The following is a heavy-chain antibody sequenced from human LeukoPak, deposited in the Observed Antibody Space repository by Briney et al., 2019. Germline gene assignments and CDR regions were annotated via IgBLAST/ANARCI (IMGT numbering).Heavy chain of an antibody. CDR3: ARGELERIGYSYGHGYYMDV. D-gene: IGHD5-18*01. CDR1: GGSISSSGYY. V-gene: IGHV4-39*01. J-gene: IGHJ6*03. Sequence: SETLSLTCTVSGGSISSSGYYWGWIRQPPGKGLEYIGNIYYGGNTYYNPSLKSRVTISVDTSKNQFSLQLNSVTPEDTAVYYCARGELERIGYSYGHGYYMDVWGKGTTVTVSS. CDR2: IYYGGNT.